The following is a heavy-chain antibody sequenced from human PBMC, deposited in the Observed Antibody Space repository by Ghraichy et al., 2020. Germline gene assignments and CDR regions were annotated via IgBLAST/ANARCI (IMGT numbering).Heavy chain of an antibody. J-gene: IGHJ4*02. V-gene: IGHV3-7*03. Sequence: GESLNISCAASEFTFSFYWMSWVRQAPGKGLEWVANIKKDENEKYYVDSVKGRFTISRDNAKNSLYLQMNSLRAEDTAVYYCARDVTGLGYFDYWGQGTLVTVSS. CDR1: EFTFSFYW. CDR2: IKKDENEK. CDR3: ARDVTGLGYFDY. D-gene: IGHD1-20*01.